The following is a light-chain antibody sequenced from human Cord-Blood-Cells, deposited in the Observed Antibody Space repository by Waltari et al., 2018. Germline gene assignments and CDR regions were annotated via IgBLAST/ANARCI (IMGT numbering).Light chain of an antibody. CDR3: QQYNNWPRT. CDR2: GAS. CDR1: QSVSSN. Sequence: EIVMTQPPATLSVSPGEKATFSCRASQSVSSNLAWYQQKPGQAPRLLIYGASTRATGIPARFSGSGSGTEFTLTISSLQSEDFAVYYCQQYNNWPRTFGQGTKVEIK. V-gene: IGKV3-15*01. J-gene: IGKJ1*01.